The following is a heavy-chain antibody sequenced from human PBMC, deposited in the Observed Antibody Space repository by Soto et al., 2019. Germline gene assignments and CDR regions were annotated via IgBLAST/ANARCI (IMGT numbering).Heavy chain of an antibody. Sequence: QVQLVQSGTEVKKPGSSVKVSCKASGDTFSFYTINWVRQAPGLGLEWVGRINPIVSMSNYAQKFQGRVSMTADKPTSTAYMELRSRRSVDTAMYFCAASYGSGYRAFDYWGQGALVIVSS. V-gene: IGHV1-69*02. CDR3: AASYGSGYRAFDY. J-gene: IGHJ4*02. CDR2: INPIVSMS. CDR1: GDTFSFYT. D-gene: IGHD3-10*01.